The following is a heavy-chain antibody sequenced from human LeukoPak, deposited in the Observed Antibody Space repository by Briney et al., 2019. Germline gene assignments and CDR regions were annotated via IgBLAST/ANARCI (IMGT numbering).Heavy chain of an antibody. D-gene: IGHD3-9*01. J-gene: IGHJ4*02. CDR2: INPSGGST. CDR1: GYTFTSYY. V-gene: IGHV1-46*01. CDR3: ARTYSGYYDILTGYYPFDY. Sequence: ASVKVSCKASGYTFTSYYMHWVRQAPGQGLEWMGIINPSGGSTSYAQKFQGRVTMTRDTSTSTVYMELSSLRSEDTAVYYCARTYSGYYDILTGYYPFDYWGQGTLVTVSS.